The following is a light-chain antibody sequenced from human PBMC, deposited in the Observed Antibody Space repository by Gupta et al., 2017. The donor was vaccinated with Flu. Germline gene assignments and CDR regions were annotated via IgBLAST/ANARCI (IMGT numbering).Light chain of an antibody. Sequence: SELTQPPSLSVSPGQTASITCSGDALSKQYAYWYQQKAGQAPILVFYKDTERPSGIPERIAGSSAETTAMLTITADQAEDEAYYFCQSHGSSDSWVFGAGTRLTVL. CDR3: QSHGSSDSWV. V-gene: IGLV3-25*02. CDR1: ALSKQY. CDR2: KDT. J-gene: IGLJ3*02.